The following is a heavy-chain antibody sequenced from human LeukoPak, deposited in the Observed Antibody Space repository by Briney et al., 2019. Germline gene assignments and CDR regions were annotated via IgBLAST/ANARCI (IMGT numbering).Heavy chain of an antibody. CDR3: AKRGTAFGNSFGFVDS. D-gene: IGHD5-18*01. CDR1: GFTFSSYG. V-gene: IGHV3-30*02. Sequence: GGSLRLSCTASGFTFSSYGMYWVRQAPGKGLEWVAFIRYDGSNKHYADSVKGRFTISRDNSKNTLYLQMNSLRAEDTAVYYCAKRGTAFGNSFGFVDSWGQGTLVTVSS. J-gene: IGHJ5*02. CDR2: IRYDGSNK.